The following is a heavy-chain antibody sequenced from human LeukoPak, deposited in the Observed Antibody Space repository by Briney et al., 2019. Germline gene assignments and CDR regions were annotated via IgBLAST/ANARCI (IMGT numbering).Heavy chain of an antibody. CDR3: ARVLKGWGMVRGVMGDYYYYYMDV. CDR2: IYYSGST. V-gene: IGHV4-59*12. CDR1: GDSISSYY. J-gene: IGHJ6*03. Sequence: SETLSLTCTVSGDSISSYYWSWIRQPPGKGLEWIGYIYYSGSTNYNPSLKSRVTISVDTSKNQFSLKLSSVTAADTAVYYCARVLKGWGMVRGVMGDYYYYYMDVWGKGTTVTVSS. D-gene: IGHD3-10*01.